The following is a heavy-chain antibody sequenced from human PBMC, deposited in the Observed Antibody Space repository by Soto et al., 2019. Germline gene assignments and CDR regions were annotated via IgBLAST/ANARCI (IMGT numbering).Heavy chain of an antibody. CDR2: ISGSGGST. CDR1: GFTFSSYA. D-gene: IGHD3-9*01. Sequence: PGGSLRLSCAASGFTFSSYAMSWVRQAPGKGLEWVSAISGSGGSTYYADSVKGRFTISRDNSKNTLYLQMNSLRAEDTAVYYCARGQVGVLLFFDPTEYWYYFYYWGQGTLVTVSS. CDR3: ARGQVGVLLFFDPTEYWYYFYY. V-gene: IGHV3-23*01. J-gene: IGHJ4*02.